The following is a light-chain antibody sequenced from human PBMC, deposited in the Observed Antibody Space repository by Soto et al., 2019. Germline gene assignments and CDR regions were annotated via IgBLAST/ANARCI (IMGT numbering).Light chain of an antibody. CDR2: DVS. V-gene: IGLV2-14*01. CDR1: SSDVGGYNY. CDR3: SSYTSSRV. Sequence: QSALTQPASVSGSPGQSITISCTGTSSDVGGYNYVSWYQQHPGKAPKLMIYDVSNRPSGVSNRFSGSKSGNTASLTISGLQAEGEADYYCSSYTSSRVFGGGTKVTVL. J-gene: IGLJ2*01.